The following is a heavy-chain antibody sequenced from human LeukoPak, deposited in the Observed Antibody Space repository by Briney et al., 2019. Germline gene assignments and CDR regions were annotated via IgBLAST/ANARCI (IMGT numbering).Heavy chain of an antibody. CDR2: INPNSGGT. CDR3: ARERRYDFWSGSHY. V-gene: IGHV1-2*02. CDR1: GYTFTVYY. Sequence: ASVKVSCKASGYTFTVYYMHWVRQAPGQGLEWMGWINPNSGGTNYAQKFQGRVTMTRDTSISTAYMELSRLRSDDTAVYHCARERRYDFWSGSHYWGQGTLVTVSS. D-gene: IGHD3-3*01. J-gene: IGHJ4*02.